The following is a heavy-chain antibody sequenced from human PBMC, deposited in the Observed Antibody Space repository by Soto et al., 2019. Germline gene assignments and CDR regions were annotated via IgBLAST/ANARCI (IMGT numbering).Heavy chain of an antibody. CDR3: ARADRYCSSTSCPHPFYYYGMDV. CDR1: GGTFSSYA. CDR2: IIPIFGTA. Sequence: SVKVSCKASGGTFSSYAISWVRQAPGQGLEWMGGIIPIFGTANYAQKFQGRVTITADESTSTAYMELSSLRSEDTAVYYCARADRYCSSTSCPHPFYYYGMDVWGQGTTVTVSS. D-gene: IGHD2-2*01. V-gene: IGHV1-69*13. J-gene: IGHJ6*02.